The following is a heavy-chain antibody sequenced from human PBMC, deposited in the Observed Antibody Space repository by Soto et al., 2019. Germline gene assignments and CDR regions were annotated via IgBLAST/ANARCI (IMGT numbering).Heavy chain of an antibody. D-gene: IGHD1-26*01. V-gene: IGHV3-53*04. J-gene: IGHJ6*02. CDR2: IYSGGST. CDR1: GFTVSSNY. CDR3: ARAATEKYYYYGMDV. Sequence: EVQLVESGGGLVQPGGSLRLSCAASGFTVSSNYMSWVRQAPGKGLEWVSVIYSGGSTYYADSVKGRFTISRHNSKNTLYLQMNSLRAEDTAVYYCARAATEKYYYYGMDVWGQGTTVTVSS.